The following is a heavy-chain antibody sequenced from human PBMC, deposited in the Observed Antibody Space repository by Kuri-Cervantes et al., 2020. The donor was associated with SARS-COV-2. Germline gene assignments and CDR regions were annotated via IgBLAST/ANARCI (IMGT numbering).Heavy chain of an antibody. CDR2: ISSSSSYI. D-gene: IGHD6-6*01. CDR3: AGVGRSSSYSLAARDY. CDR1: GFTFSSYS. Sequence: GESLKISCAASGFTFSSYSMNWVRQAPGKGLEWVSSISSSSSYIYYADSVKGRSTISRDNSKNTLYLQMNSLRAEDTAVYYCAGVGRSSSYSLAARDYWGQGTLVTDSS. J-gene: IGHJ4*02. V-gene: IGHV3-21*04.